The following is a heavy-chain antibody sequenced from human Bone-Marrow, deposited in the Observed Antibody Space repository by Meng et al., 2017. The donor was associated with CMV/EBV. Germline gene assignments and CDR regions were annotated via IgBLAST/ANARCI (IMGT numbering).Heavy chain of an antibody. CDR2: ISAYNGNT. CDR1: GYTFTSYG. D-gene: IGHD2-2*01. Sequence: ASVKVSCKASGYTFTSYGISWVRQAPGQGLEWMGWISAYNGNTNYAQKLQGRVTMTTDTSTSTAYLQWSSLKASDTAMYYCARLDCSSTSCYYFDYWGQGTLVTVSS. V-gene: IGHV1-18*01. J-gene: IGHJ4*02. CDR3: ARLDCSSTSCYYFDY.